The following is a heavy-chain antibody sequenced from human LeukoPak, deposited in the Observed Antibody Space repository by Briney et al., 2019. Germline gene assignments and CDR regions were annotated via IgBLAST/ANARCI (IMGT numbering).Heavy chain of an antibody. J-gene: IGHJ4*02. D-gene: IGHD6-19*01. CDR1: GYSFTSYW. Sequence: GKSLKISCKGSGYSFTSYWIGWVRQMPGKGLEWMGIIYPGDSDSRYSPSFQGQVTISADKSISTAYLQWSSLKASDTAMYYCATVRGWSRWYFDYWGQGTLVTVSS. V-gene: IGHV5-51*01. CDR3: ATVRGWSRWYFDY. CDR2: IYPGDSDS.